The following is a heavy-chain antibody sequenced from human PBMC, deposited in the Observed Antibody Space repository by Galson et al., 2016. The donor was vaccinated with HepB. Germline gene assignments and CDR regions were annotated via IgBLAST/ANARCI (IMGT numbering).Heavy chain of an antibody. CDR2: IHYSGNA. V-gene: IGHV4-59*01. Sequence: LSLTCTVSGDSISDFYWSWIRQTPGQGLEWIGYIHYSGNAYYNPSFKSRVTTSIDASKNQFSLTLTSVTAADTAVYYCATTPPYDYRSGSPPYYFDHWGQGTLVAVSS. CDR1: GDSISDFY. CDR3: ATTPPYDYRSGSPPYYFDH. D-gene: IGHD3-3*01. J-gene: IGHJ4*02.